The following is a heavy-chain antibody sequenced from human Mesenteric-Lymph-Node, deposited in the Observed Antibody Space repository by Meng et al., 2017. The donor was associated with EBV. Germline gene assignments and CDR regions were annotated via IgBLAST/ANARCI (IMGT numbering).Heavy chain of an antibody. CDR1: GGSISSSSSS. Sequence: QLHLQEPGPGLVKPSETLSLTCTGFGGSISSSSSSWGWIRQPPGKGLEWIGNIYYSGSTYYNPSLKSRVTISVDTSKNQFSLTLSSVTAADAAVYFCARLGSLGGIDYWGQGTLVTVSS. J-gene: IGHJ4*02. D-gene: IGHD1-26*01. V-gene: IGHV4-39*01. CDR3: ARLGSLGGIDY. CDR2: IYYSGST.